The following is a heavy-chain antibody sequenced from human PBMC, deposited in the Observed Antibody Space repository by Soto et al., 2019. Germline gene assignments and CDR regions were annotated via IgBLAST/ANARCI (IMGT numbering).Heavy chain of an antibody. D-gene: IGHD3-16*01. CDR2: IYPGDSDA. Sequence: DSLKISCKASGYSFTNYWIGWVRQMPGKGLEWVGIIYPGDSDARYSPSFQGQVTISVDKSINTAYLQWSSLKASDTAMYYRGRHFYEYLDNWGRGTLVTLSS. CDR1: GYSFTNYW. V-gene: IGHV5-51*01. CDR3: GRHFYEYLDN. J-gene: IGHJ4*02.